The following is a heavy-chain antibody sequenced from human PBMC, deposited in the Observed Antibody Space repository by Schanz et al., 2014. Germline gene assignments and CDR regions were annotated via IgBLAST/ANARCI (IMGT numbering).Heavy chain of an antibody. V-gene: IGHV3-48*01. J-gene: IGHJ4*02. D-gene: IGHD1-1*01. CDR3: ARDRRNADLDY. CDR2: ITYNGGTI. CDR1: GFTFSSYA. Sequence: EVQLLESGGGLVQPGGSLRLSCAASGFTFSSYAMGWVRQARGKGLEWNSYITYNGGTIYYADSVKGRFTISRDNAKNSLYLEMNSLRAEDTALDYCARDRRNADLDYWGQGTLVTVSS.